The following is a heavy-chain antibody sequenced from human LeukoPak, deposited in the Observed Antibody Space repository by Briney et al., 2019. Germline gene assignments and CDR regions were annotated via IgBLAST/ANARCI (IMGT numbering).Heavy chain of an antibody. D-gene: IGHD1-14*01. CDR1: GFNFSNYV. J-gene: IGHJ4*02. CDR2: IGTSGVST. V-gene: IGHV3-23*01. Sequence: PGGSLRLSCAASGFNFSNYVMSWVRQAPGKGLEWVATIGTSGVSTNYVDSVKGRVTISRDNSRSTLYLQMNSLRADDTAVYYCAKPERSDYWGQGTLVTVSS. CDR3: AKPERSDY.